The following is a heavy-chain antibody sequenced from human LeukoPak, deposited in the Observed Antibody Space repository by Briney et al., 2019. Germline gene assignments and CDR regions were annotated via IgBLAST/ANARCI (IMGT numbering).Heavy chain of an antibody. CDR1: GFTFSSYG. D-gene: IGHD4-17*01. J-gene: IGHJ6*02. Sequence: GGSLRLSCAASGFTFSSYGMHWVRQAPGKGLEWVAVISYDGSNKYYADSVKGRFTISRDNSKNTLYLQMNSLRAEDTAVYYCAKDATVTPFGYYYYGMDVWGQGTTVTVSS. V-gene: IGHV3-30*18. CDR2: ISYDGSNK. CDR3: AKDATVTPFGYYYYGMDV.